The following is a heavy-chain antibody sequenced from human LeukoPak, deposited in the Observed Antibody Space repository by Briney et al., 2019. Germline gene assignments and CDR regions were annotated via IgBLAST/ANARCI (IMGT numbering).Heavy chain of an antibody. CDR2: ISYDGSNK. V-gene: IGHV3-30*04. J-gene: IGHJ3*02. Sequence: PGGSLRLSCAASGFSFNNFAMHWVRQAPGKGLEWVAVISYDGSNKYYADSVKGRSTISRDNSKNTLYLQMNSLRAEDTAVYYCAKEAVRYCSGGSCRHAFDIWGQGTMVTVSS. D-gene: IGHD2-15*01. CDR3: AKEAVRYCSGGSCRHAFDI. CDR1: GFSFNNFA.